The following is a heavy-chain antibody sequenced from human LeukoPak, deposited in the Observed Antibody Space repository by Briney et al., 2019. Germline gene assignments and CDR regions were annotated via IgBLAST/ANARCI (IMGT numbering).Heavy chain of an antibody. CDR3: AKGRHIVVVTVDY. Sequence: PGGSLRLSCAASGFTFYSYAMSWVRQAPGKGLEWVSTISGSGAGAYYADSVKGRFTISRDNSKNTLYLQVNSLRAEDTAVYYCAKGRHIVVVTVDYWGQGTLVTVSS. D-gene: IGHD2-21*02. V-gene: IGHV3-23*01. J-gene: IGHJ4*02. CDR2: ISGSGAGA. CDR1: GFTFYSYA.